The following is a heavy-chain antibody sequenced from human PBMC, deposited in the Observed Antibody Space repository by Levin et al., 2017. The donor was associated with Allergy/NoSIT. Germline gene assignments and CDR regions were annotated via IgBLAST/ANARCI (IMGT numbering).Heavy chain of an antibody. J-gene: IGHJ4*02. V-gene: IGHV3-15*01. Sequence: GESLKISCAASGLTFDSAWLIWVRQSQGKGLEWVGRIRSKTSGETREYAATVEGRFTISRDDSKNTLYMQMNSLKSEDTAVYYCTIDVAARGGGGMDFWGQGTLVTVSS. CDR1: GLTFDSAW. CDR2: IRSKTSGETR. CDR3: TIDVAARGGGGMDF. D-gene: IGHD3-16*01.